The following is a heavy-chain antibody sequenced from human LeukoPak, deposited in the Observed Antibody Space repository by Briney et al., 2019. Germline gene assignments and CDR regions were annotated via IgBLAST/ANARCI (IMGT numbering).Heavy chain of an antibody. D-gene: IGHD1-1*01. J-gene: IGHJ5*02. V-gene: IGHV3-23*01. CDR1: GFTFRSYA. Sequence: QPGGPLRLSCAASGFTFRSYAMSWVRQAPGKGLEWVSAISGSGGSTYYADSVKGRFTISRDNSMNMLHLQMSSLRVDDTALYYCAKDNNNWAFDPWGQGTLVIVSS. CDR3: AKDNNNWAFDP. CDR2: ISGSGGST.